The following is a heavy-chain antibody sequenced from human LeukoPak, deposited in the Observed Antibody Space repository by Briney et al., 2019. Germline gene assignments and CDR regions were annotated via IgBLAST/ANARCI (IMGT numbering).Heavy chain of an antibody. Sequence: ASVTVSCKASGYTFTSYAMNWVRQAPGQGLEWMGWINTNTGNPTYARGFTGRFVFSLDTSVSTAYLQISSLKAEDTAVYYCARRLWFGELLKDDYWGQGTLVTVSS. J-gene: IGHJ4*02. CDR1: GYTFTSYA. CDR3: ARRLWFGELLKDDY. CDR2: INTNTGNP. V-gene: IGHV7-4-1*02. D-gene: IGHD3-10*01.